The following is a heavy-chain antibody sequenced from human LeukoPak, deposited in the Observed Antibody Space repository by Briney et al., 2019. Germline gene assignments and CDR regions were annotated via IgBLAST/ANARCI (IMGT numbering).Heavy chain of an antibody. CDR2: IKQDGSEK. Sequence: PGGSLRLSCAASGFTVSSNYMSWVRQAPGKGLEWVANIKQDGSEKYYVDSVKGRFTISRDNAKNSLYLQMNSLRAEDTAVYYCARLRLPYDAFDIWGQGTMVTVSS. V-gene: IGHV3-7*01. CDR3: ARLRLPYDAFDI. CDR1: GFTVSSNY. D-gene: IGHD2-15*01. J-gene: IGHJ3*02.